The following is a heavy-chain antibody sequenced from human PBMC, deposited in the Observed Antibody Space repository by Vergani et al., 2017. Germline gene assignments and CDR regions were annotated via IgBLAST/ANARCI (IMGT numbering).Heavy chain of an antibody. Sequence: QLQLQESGSGLVKPSPTLSLTCAVSGCSISSGGYSWSWIRQPPGKGLEWIGYIYHSGSTYYNPSLKSRVTISVDRSKNQFSLKLSSVTAADTAVYYCARGVDGYNPFDYWGQGTLVTVSS. J-gene: IGHJ4*02. D-gene: IGHD5-24*01. CDR2: IYHSGST. CDR1: GCSISSGGYS. CDR3: ARGVDGYNPFDY. V-gene: IGHV4-30-2*01.